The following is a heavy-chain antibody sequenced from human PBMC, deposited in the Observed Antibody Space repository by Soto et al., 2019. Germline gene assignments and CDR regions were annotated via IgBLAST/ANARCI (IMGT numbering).Heavy chain of an antibody. CDR2: ISVSGGST. D-gene: IGHD3-22*01. CDR1: GFTFSSYA. J-gene: IGHJ4*02. V-gene: IGHV3-23*01. CDR3: AKAAGSDYYPVDY. Sequence: GGSLRLSCAASGFTFSSYAMSWFRQAPGKGLEWVSSISVSGGSTYYADSVKGRFTISRDNSKSTLFLHMNSLRAEATAVYYCAKAAGSDYYPVDYWGRGTLVTVSS.